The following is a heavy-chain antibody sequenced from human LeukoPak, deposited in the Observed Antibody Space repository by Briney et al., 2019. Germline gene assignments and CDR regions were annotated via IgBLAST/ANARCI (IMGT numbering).Heavy chain of an antibody. V-gene: IGHV4-39*01. D-gene: IGHD6-19*01. CDR3: ARLSRNPGYSSGWPYFDY. CDR2: IYYSGST. J-gene: IGHJ4*02. CDR1: GGSISSSSNY. Sequence: SETLSLTCTVSGGSISSSSNYWGWIRQPPGKGLEWIGSIYYSGSTYYNPSLKSRVTISVDTSKNQFSLKLSSVTAADTAVYYCARLSRNPGYSSGWPYFDYWGQGTLVTVSS.